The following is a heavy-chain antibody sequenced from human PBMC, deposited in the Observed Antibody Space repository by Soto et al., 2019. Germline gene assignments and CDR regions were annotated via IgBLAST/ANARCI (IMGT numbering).Heavy chain of an antibody. J-gene: IGHJ6*02. Sequence: GASVKVSCKASGYTFTSYGISWVRQAPGQGLEWMGWISAYNGNTNYAQKLQGRVTMTTDTSTSTAYMELRSLRSDDTAVHYCARETTVVWGVDSSSIAARFSREAVYYYYGMDVWGQGTTVTVSS. V-gene: IGHV1-18*01. CDR2: ISAYNGNT. D-gene: IGHD6-6*01. CDR3: ARETTVVWGVDSSSIAARFSREAVYYYYGMDV. CDR1: GYTFTSYG.